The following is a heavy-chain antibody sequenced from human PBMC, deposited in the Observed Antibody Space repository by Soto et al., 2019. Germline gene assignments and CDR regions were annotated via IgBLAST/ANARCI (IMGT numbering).Heavy chain of an antibody. V-gene: IGHV3-53*04. CDR2: IYSGGST. CDR3: AREVGHGWFDP. J-gene: IGHJ5*02. Sequence: EVQLVESGGGLVQPGGSLRLSCAASGFTVSSNYMSWVRQAPGKGLEWVSVIYSGGSTYYADSVKGRFTISRHNSKNTLYLQMNTLRAEDTAVYYCAREVGHGWFDPWGQGTLVTVSS. CDR1: GFTVSSNY.